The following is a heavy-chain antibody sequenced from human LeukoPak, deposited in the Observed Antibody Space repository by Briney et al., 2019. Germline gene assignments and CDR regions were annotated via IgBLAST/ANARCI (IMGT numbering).Heavy chain of an antibody. V-gene: IGHV3-23*01. CDR2: ISGSGGNT. D-gene: IGHD1-26*01. CDR3: AKVWWELLRTAGPDY. Sequence: PGGSLRLSCAGSGFTFSSYAMSWVRQAPGKGLEWVSAISGSGGNTYYADSVKGRFTISRDNSKNTLYLQMNSLRAEDTAVYYCAKVWWELLRTAGPDYWGQGTLVTVSS. J-gene: IGHJ4*02. CDR1: GFTFSSYA.